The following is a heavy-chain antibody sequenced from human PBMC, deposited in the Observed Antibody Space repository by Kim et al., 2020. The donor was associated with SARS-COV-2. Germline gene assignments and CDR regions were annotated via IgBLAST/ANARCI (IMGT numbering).Heavy chain of an antibody. J-gene: IGHJ4*02. V-gene: IGHV4-59*01. Sequence: HHPSLKGRVTISVDTSKNQFTLKLSSVTAADTAVYYCAVIVVVSRAVDYWGQGTLVTVSS. D-gene: IGHD3-22*01. CDR3: AVIVVVSRAVDY.